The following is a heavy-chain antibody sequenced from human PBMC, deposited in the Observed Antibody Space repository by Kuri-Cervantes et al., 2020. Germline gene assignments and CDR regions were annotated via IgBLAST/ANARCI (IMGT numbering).Heavy chain of an antibody. V-gene: IGHV4-34*01. CDR3: ASIIARATFDY. CDR2: IYHSGST. D-gene: IGHD2/OR15-2a*01. Sequence: SQTLSLTCAVYGGSFSGYYWSWVRQPQGKGLEWIGEIYHSGSTNYNPSLKSRVTISVDKSKNQFSLKLSSVTAADTAVYYCASIIARATFDYWGQGTLVTVSS. CDR1: GGSFSGYY. J-gene: IGHJ4*02.